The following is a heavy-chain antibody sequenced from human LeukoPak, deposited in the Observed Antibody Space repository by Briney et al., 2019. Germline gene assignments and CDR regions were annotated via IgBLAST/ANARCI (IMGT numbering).Heavy chain of an antibody. Sequence: SGGSLRLSCAASGFTFSSYAMSWVRQAPGKGLEWVSAISGSGGSTYYADSVKGRFTISRDNSKNTLYLQMNSLRAEDTAVYYCAKLVSSRLSPSGDYWGQGTLVTVSS. J-gene: IGHJ4*02. CDR2: ISGSGGST. CDR3: AKLVSSRLSPSGDY. D-gene: IGHD2-21*01. V-gene: IGHV3-23*01. CDR1: GFTFSSYA.